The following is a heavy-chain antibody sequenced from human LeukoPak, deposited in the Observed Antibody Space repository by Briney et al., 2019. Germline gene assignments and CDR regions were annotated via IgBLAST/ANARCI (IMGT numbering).Heavy chain of an antibody. D-gene: IGHD1-14*01. V-gene: IGHV4-4*02. J-gene: IGHJ4*02. CDR2: IYHSGST. CDR3: ARKPTLGPLDY. Sequence: SETLSLTCTVSGGSISRSHWWRWVRQPPGKGLGWIGEIYHSGSTNYNPSLKSRVTISVDKSKNQFSLKLSSVTAADTAVYYCARKPTLGPLDYWGQGTLVTVSS. CDR1: GGSISRSHW.